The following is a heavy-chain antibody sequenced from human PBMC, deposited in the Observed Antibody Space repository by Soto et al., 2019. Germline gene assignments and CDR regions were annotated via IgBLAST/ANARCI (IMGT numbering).Heavy chain of an antibody. V-gene: IGHV3-7*01. CDR2: INQGGSEK. Sequence: GGSLRLSCAASGFTFSSNWMDWVRQAPGKGLEWVANINQGGSEKNYVDSVKGRFTISRDNAKNSLYLQMSSLTAEDSALYYCSKSLDYWGQGALVTVSS. CDR1: GFTFSSNW. J-gene: IGHJ4*02. CDR3: SKSLDY.